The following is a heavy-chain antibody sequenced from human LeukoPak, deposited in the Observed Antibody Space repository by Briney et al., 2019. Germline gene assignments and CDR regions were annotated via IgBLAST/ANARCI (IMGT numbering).Heavy chain of an antibody. CDR2: TIPIFHTA. J-gene: IGHJ4*02. Sequence: GASVKVSCKASGGIFSTFAISWVRQAPGQGLEWMGGTIPIFHTANYAQKFQGRVTVTADESTSTAYMEPSSLRSEDTAVYYCARGNLFGFGEPDLDYWGQGTLVTVSS. D-gene: IGHD3-10*01. CDR1: GGIFSTFA. CDR3: ARGNLFGFGEPDLDY. V-gene: IGHV1-69*13.